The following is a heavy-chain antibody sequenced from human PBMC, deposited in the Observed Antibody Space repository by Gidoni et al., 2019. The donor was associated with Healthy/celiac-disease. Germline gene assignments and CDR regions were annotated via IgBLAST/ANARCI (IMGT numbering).Heavy chain of an antibody. D-gene: IGHD3-10*01. CDR1: GYIFTNYY. J-gene: IGHJ6*02. CDR2: INPSGGST. CDR3: ARDLGGTNYYYYGMDV. V-gene: IGHV1-46*01. Sequence: QVQLVQSGAEVKKPGASVKVSCKASGYIFTNYYVHWVRQAPGQGLEWMGIINPSGGSTRCAQRFQGRVTMTRDTSTSTVYMELSSLRSEDTAVYYCARDLGGTNYYYYGMDVWGQGTTVTVSS.